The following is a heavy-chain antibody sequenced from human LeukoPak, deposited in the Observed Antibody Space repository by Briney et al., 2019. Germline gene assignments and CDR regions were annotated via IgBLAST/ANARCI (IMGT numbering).Heavy chain of an antibody. D-gene: IGHD6-19*01. CDR1: GFTFSSYA. CDR3: ARELPGIAVAGKGGYFDY. J-gene: IGHJ4*02. CDR2: ISSNGGST. V-gene: IGHV3-64*01. Sequence: PGRSLRLSCAASGFTFSSYAMHWVRQAPGKGLEYVSAISSNGGSTYYANSVKGRFTISRDNSKNTLYLQMGSLRAEDMAVYYCARELPGIAVAGKGGYFDYWGQGTLVTVSS.